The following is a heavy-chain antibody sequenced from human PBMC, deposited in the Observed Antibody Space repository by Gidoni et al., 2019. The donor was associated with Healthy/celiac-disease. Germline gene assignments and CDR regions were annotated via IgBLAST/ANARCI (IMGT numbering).Heavy chain of an antibody. V-gene: IGHV4-39*01. CDR3: ARWRGYSYGYSDY. CDR1: GGSISSSSYY. D-gene: IGHD5-18*01. J-gene: IGHJ4*02. Sequence: QLQLQESGPGLVQPSETLSLTCTVSGGSISSSSYYWGWIRQPPGKGLGWIGSIYSSGSTYYNPSLNSRVTISVDTSKNQFSLKLSSGTAADTAVYYCARWRGYSYGYSDYWGQGTLVTVSS. CDR2: IYSSGST.